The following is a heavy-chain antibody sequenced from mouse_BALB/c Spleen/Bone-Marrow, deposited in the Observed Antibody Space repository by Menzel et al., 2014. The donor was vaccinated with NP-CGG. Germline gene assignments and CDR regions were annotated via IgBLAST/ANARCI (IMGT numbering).Heavy chain of an antibody. CDR2: INPGSGAT. J-gene: IGHJ2*01. Sequence: VQLLQSGAELVRPGTSVKVSCKASGYAFTNYLIEWVKQRPGQGLEWIGVINPGSGATNYNENFKGKATLTADKSSSTPYMQLSSLTSDDSAVYFCARRLTGTLYFDYWGQGTTLTVSS. CDR1: GYAFTNYL. V-gene: IGHV1-54*03. CDR3: ARRLTGTLYFDY. D-gene: IGHD4-1*01.